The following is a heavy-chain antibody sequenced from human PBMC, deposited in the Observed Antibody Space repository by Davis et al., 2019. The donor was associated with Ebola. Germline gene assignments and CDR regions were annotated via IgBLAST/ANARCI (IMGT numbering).Heavy chain of an antibody. CDR1: GYKFTSYY. D-gene: IGHD6-19*01. CDR2: IIPIFGTA. Sequence: SVKVSCKATGYKFTSYYIHWVRQAPGQGLEWMGGIIPIFGTANYAQKFQGRVTITADESTSTAYMELSSLRSDDTAVYYCARSRIAGACWFDPWGQGTLVTVSS. J-gene: IGHJ5*02. CDR3: ARSRIAGACWFDP. V-gene: IGHV1-69*13.